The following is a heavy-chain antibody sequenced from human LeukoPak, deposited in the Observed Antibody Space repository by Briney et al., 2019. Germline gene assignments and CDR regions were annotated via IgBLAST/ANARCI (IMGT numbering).Heavy chain of an antibody. Sequence: ASETLSLTCAAYGGSFSGYYWSWIRQPPGKGLEWIGEINHSGSTNYNPSLKSRVTISVDTSKNQFSLKLSSVTAADTAVYYCARIGGRTYYYGSGSYLVDYWGQGTLVTVSS. D-gene: IGHD3-10*01. CDR2: INHSGST. V-gene: IGHV4-34*01. CDR3: ARIGGRTYYYGSGSYLVDY. J-gene: IGHJ4*02. CDR1: GGSFSGYY.